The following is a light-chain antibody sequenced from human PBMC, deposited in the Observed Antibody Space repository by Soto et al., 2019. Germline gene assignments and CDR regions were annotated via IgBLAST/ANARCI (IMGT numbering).Light chain of an antibody. J-gene: IGLJ3*02. Sequence: QYVLTPPPAASGTPGQRVTISCSGSSSNIGSNTVNWYQQLPGTAPKLLIYSNNQRPSGVPDRFSGSKSGTSASLAISGLQSEDEADYYCAAWDDSLNGWVFGGGTKVTVL. CDR1: SSNIGSNT. CDR2: SNN. CDR3: AAWDDSLNGWV. V-gene: IGLV1-44*01.